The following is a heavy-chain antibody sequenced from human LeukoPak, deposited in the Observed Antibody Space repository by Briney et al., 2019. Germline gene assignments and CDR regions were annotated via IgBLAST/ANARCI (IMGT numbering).Heavy chain of an antibody. Sequence: ASVKVSCKASGYTFTNYDINWVRQATGQGLEWMGWMNPNSGNTGYAQKFQGRVTMTRNTSISTAYMELSSLRSEDTAVYYCARAGRCMGVVRLDGYWGQGTLVTVSS. CDR2: MNPNSGNT. CDR3: ARAGRCMGVVRLDGY. D-gene: IGHD4-23*01. J-gene: IGHJ4*02. V-gene: IGHV1-8*01. CDR1: GYTFTNYD.